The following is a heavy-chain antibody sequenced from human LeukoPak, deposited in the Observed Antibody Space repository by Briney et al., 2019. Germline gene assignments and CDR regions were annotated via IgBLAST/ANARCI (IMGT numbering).Heavy chain of an antibody. J-gene: IGHJ4*02. CDR3: ATYSIVYGGYSFDY. CDR1: GYTLTELS. CDR2: FDPEDGET. V-gene: IGHV1-24*01. Sequence: ASVKVSCKVSGYTLTELSMHWVRQAPGKGLEWMGGFDPEDGETIYAQKFQGRVTMTEDTSTDTAYVELSSLRSEDTAVYYCATYSIVYGGYSFDYWGQGTLVTVSS. D-gene: IGHD5-12*01.